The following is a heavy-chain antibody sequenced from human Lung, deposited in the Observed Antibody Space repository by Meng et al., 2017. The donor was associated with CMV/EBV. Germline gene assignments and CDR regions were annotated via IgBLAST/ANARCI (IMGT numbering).Heavy chain of an antibody. V-gene: IGHV4-4*02. CDR1: GDAVSSKKW. J-gene: IGHJ4*02. CDR3: ASFPPPGKQWLVTDY. Sequence: QVHLTEAVSGWLKPSVTLSRTFVGSGDAVSSKKWWSWVRQPPGKGLEWIGEIYHSGSTNYNPSLKSRVTISVDKSKNQFSLKLSSVTAADTAVYYCASFPPPGKQWLVTDYWGQGTLVTVSS. CDR2: IYHSGST. D-gene: IGHD6-19*01.